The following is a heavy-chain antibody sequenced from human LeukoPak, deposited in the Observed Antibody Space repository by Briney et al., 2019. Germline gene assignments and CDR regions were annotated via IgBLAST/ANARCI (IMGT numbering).Heavy chain of an antibody. Sequence: ASVKVSCKASGYTFTSYGISWVRQAPGQGLEWMGWISAYNGNTNYAQKLQGRVTMTTDTSTSTAYMELRSLRSDDTAVYYCARDRSDTAMVTRDAFDIWGQGTMVTVSS. CDR3: ARDRSDTAMVTRDAFDI. CDR1: GYTFTSYG. V-gene: IGHV1-18*01. D-gene: IGHD5-18*01. J-gene: IGHJ3*02. CDR2: ISAYNGNT.